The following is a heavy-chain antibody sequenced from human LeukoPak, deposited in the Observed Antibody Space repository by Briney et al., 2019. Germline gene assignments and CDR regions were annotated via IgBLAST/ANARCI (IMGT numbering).Heavy chain of an antibody. J-gene: IGHJ4*02. CDR1: GGSFSGYY. V-gene: IGHV4-34*01. CDR3: ARGRGPRITMVRGVPNYFDY. CDR2: INHSGST. Sequence: SETLSLTCAVYGGSFSGYYWSWIRQPPGKGLEWIGEINHSGSTNYNPSLKRRGTISVDTSKNQFSLKLSSVTAADTAVYYCARGRGPRITMVRGVPNYFDYWGQGTLVTVSS. D-gene: IGHD3-10*01.